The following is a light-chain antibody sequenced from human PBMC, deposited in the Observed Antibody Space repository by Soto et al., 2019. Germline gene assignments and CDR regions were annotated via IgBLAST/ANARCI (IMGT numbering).Light chain of an antibody. V-gene: IGKV3-15*01. J-gene: IGKJ1*01. Sequence: EIVMTQSPATLSVSPGERATLPCRASQSVSSNLAWYQQKPGQAPRLLFYGASTRATGIPARFSGSGSGTEFTLTISSLQSEDFAVYYCQQYNNWPPKTFGQGTKVDIK. CDR1: QSVSSN. CDR3: QQYNNWPPKT. CDR2: GAS.